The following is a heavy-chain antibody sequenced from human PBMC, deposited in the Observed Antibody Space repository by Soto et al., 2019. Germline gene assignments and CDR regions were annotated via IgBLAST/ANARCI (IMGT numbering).Heavy chain of an antibody. D-gene: IGHD5-18*01. Sequence: PSETLSLTCTVSDGSISSGDYYWSWIRQPPGKGLEWIGYIYYSGSTNYNPSLKSRVTISVDTSKNQFSLKLSSVTAADTAVYYCARGMVDTAMVTYWFDPWGQGTLVTVSS. CDR3: ARGMVDTAMVTYWFDP. J-gene: IGHJ5*02. CDR2: IYYSGST. V-gene: IGHV4-61*08. CDR1: DGSISSGDYY.